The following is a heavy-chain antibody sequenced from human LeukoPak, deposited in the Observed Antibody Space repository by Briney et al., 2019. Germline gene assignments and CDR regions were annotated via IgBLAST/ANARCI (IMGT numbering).Heavy chain of an antibody. J-gene: IGHJ6*03. CDR1: GGSISSGGFY. V-gene: IGHV4-61*08. CDR3: ARVTSDYGDYVGVPPHYYYMDV. D-gene: IGHD4-17*01. CDR2: IYYSGST. Sequence: PSQTLSLTCTVSGGSISSGGFYWSWIRQPPGKGLEWIGYIYYSGSTNYNPSLKSRVTISVDTSKNQFSLKLSSVTAADTAVYYCARVTSDYGDYVGVPPHYYYMDVWGKGTTVTVSS.